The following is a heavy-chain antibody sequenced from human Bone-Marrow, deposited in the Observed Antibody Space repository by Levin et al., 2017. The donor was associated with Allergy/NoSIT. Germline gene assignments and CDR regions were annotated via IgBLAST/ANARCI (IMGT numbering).Heavy chain of an antibody. V-gene: IGHV4-59*01. CDR3: ARSGYKYGFNAVDI. CDR1: GASISSYC. D-gene: IGHD5-18*01. Sequence: SETLSLTCSVSGASISSYCWNWIRQPPGKGLEWIGFIYHSGRTTYNPSLKSRVTISGDTRKGQVSLRLSSVTAADSAVYYCARSGYKYGFNAVDIWGQGTKVTVSS. CDR2: IYHSGRT. J-gene: IGHJ3*02.